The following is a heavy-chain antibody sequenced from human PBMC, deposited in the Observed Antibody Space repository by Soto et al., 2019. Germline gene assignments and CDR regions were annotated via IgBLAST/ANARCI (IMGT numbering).Heavy chain of an antibody. J-gene: IGHJ4*02. V-gene: IGHV3-7*01. CDR3: ARNRDYAFDY. CDR1: GFMFSNYW. Sequence: EVQLVESGGGLVQPGGSLRLSCAASGFMFSNYWMSWVRQAPGKGLEWVAIIKQDGSDKYYVDSVKGRFTISRDNAKNSLYLQMNSLRIVDAAVYYCARNRDYAFDYWGRGTLVTVSS. CDR2: IKQDGSDK. D-gene: IGHD4-17*01.